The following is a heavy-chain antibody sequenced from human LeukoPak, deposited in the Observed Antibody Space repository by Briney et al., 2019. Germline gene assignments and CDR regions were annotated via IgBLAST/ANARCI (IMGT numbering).Heavy chain of an antibody. J-gene: IGHJ6*03. Sequence: SETLSLTCTVSGGSISSSSYYWGWIRQPPGKGLEWIGSIYCSGSTYYNPSLKSRVTISVDTSKNQFSLKLSSVTAADTAVYYCARRRVGATIYYYYYMDVWGKGTTVTISS. V-gene: IGHV4-39*01. CDR3: ARRRVGATIYYYYYMDV. CDR2: IYCSGST. CDR1: GGSISSSSYY. D-gene: IGHD1-26*01.